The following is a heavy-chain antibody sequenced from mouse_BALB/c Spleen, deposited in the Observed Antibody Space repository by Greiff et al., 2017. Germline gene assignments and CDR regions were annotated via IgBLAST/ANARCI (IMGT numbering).Heavy chain of an antibody. CDR1: GFSLTGYG. Sequence: QVQLQQSGPGLVAPSQSLSITCTVSGFSLTGYGVNWVRQPPGKGLEWLGMIWGDGSTDYNSALKSRLSISKDNSKSQVFLKMNSLQTDDTARYYCAREDYYGSSGYFDVWGAGTTVTVSS. D-gene: IGHD1-1*01. CDR2: IWGDGST. J-gene: IGHJ1*01. V-gene: IGHV2-6-7*01. CDR3: AREDYYGSSGYFDV.